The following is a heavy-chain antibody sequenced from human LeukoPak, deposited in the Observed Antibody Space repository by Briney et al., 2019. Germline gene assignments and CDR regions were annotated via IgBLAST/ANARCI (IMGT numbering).Heavy chain of an antibody. CDR2: IGGSGGST. CDR1: GFTFSSYA. J-gene: IGHJ4*02. D-gene: IGHD2-15*01. V-gene: IGHV3-23*01. CDR3: AKVNEDIVVVVAAPVFDY. Sequence: PGGSLRLSCAASGFTFSSYAMSWVRQAPGKGLEWVSAIGGSGGSTYYADSVKGRFTISRDNSKNTLYLQMNSLRAEDTAVYYCAKVNEDIVVVVAAPVFDYWGQGTLVTVSS.